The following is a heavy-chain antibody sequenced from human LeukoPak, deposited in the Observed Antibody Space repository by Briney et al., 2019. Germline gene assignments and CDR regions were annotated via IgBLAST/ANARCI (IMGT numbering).Heavy chain of an antibody. Sequence: ASVKVSCKASGYTFTSYGISWVRQAPGQGLEWMGWINPNSGGTNYAQKFQGRVTMTRDTSISTAYMELSRLRSDDTAVYYCARENTVTPAYFDYWGQGTLVTVSS. V-gene: IGHV1-2*02. CDR2: INPNSGGT. CDR3: ARENTVTPAYFDY. J-gene: IGHJ4*02. D-gene: IGHD4-17*01. CDR1: GYTFTSYG.